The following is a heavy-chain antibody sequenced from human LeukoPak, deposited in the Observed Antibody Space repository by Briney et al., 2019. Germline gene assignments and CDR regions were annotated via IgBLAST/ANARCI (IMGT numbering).Heavy chain of an antibody. CDR2: ISASGAGT. J-gene: IGHJ6*02. CDR1: GFTFSSYA. Sequence: AGGSLRLTCGASGFTFSSYAMSWVRQAPGKGLEWVSAISASGAGTYYADSVKGRFTISRDNSNNTLYLQMNSLRAEDTAVYYCAKQMTTVSRGFMDFWGQGTTVTVSS. D-gene: IGHD4-17*01. CDR3: AKQMTTVSRGFMDF. V-gene: IGHV3-23*01.